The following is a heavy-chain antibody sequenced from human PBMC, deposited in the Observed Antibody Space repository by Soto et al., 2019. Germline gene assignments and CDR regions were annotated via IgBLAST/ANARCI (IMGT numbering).Heavy chain of an antibody. J-gene: IGHJ6*02. CDR1: NSAISGGGYS. CDR2: IYPTGKT. D-gene: IGHD3-3*01. CDR3: ARAPPGPTVRWSV. Sequence: LSLTCTVSNSAISGGGYSWSWIRQTPGKGLEWIGYIYPTGKTYYNPYLKNRATLSIDTSQNQFSLQLPSVTAADTAEYYFARAPPGPTVRWSVWGHGTSVPVS. V-gene: IGHV4-30-2*01.